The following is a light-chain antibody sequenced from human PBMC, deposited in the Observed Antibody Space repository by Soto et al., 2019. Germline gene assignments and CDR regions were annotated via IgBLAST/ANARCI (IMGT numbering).Light chain of an antibody. V-gene: IGLV1-51*01. CDR2: DDN. Sequence: QSALTQPPSVSAAPGQKVSISCSGSGSNIGSYSVSWYQPLPGTAPKLLIYDDNKRPSGIPDRFSGSKSGTSATLGITGLQTGDEADYYCATWDRILSVVVFGGGTQLTVL. CDR3: ATWDRILSVVV. CDR1: GSNIGSYS. J-gene: IGLJ7*01.